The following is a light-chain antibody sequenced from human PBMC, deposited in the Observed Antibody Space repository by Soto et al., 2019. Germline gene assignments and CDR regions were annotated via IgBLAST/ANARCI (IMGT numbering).Light chain of an antibody. Sequence: QSALTQPASVSGSPGQSITISCTGTSSDVGGYNYVSWYQQHPGKAPKLMIYDASNRPSGVSNRFSGSKSGNTASLTISRLQAEDEADYYCSSYTSSSTRVFGTGTKLTVL. V-gene: IGLV2-14*01. CDR1: SSDVGGYNY. CDR2: DAS. CDR3: SSYTSSSTRV. J-gene: IGLJ1*01.